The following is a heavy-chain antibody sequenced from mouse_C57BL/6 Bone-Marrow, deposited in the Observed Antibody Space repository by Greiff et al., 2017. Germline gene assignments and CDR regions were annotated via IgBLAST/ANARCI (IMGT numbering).Heavy chain of an antibody. J-gene: IGHJ3*01. Sequence: QVQLQQPGAELVKPGASVKLSCKASGYTFTSYWMHWVKQRPGQGLEWIGMIHPNSGSTNYNQKFKSKATLTVYKSSSTAYMQLSSLTSVDSAVYYCESSPFYDPAWFAYWGQGTLVTVAA. CDR1: GYTFTSYW. D-gene: IGHD2-3*01. CDR3: ESSPFYDPAWFAY. V-gene: IGHV1-64*01. CDR2: IHPNSGST.